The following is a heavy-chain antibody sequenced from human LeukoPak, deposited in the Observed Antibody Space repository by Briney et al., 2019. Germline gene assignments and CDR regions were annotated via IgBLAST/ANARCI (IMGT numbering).Heavy chain of an antibody. V-gene: IGHV4-59*01. Sequence: SETLSLTCTVSGDSISHYYWTWVRQPPGKGLEWIAYIYHTGSTNYNPSLQSRVIISLDKSKNQLSLKLRTVTAADTAVYYCARGGWNKFDYWGQGTLVTVSS. J-gene: IGHJ4*02. CDR1: GDSISHYY. D-gene: IGHD3-22*01. CDR2: IYHTGST. CDR3: ARGGWNKFDY.